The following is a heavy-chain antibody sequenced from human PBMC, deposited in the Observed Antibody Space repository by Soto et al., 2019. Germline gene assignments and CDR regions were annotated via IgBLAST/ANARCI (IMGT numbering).Heavy chain of an antibody. CDR3: ARDDYDFWSGYYGGGSAYYYGMDV. J-gene: IGHJ6*02. D-gene: IGHD3-3*01. Sequence: EVQLVESGGGLVKPGGSLRLSCAASGFTFSSYSMNWVRQAPGKGLEWVSSISSSSSYIYYADSVKGRFTISRDNAKNSLYLQMSSLRAEDTAVYYCARDDYDFWSGYYGGGSAYYYGMDVWGQGTTVTVSS. CDR1: GFTFSSYS. CDR2: ISSSSSYI. V-gene: IGHV3-21*01.